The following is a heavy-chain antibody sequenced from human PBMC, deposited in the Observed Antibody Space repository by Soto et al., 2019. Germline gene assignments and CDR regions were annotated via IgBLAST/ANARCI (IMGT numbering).Heavy chain of an antibody. Sequence: QVQLVQSGAEVKKPGASVKVSCKASGYTFTSYALHWVRQAPGQRLEWMGWINAGNGNTKYSQKFKGRVTITRDTSASTGYMGLRSLRSEDTAVYYCARDLGGWPDYWGQGTLVTVSS. D-gene: IGHD2-15*01. CDR2: INAGNGNT. CDR3: ARDLGGWPDY. J-gene: IGHJ4*02. V-gene: IGHV1-3*01. CDR1: GYTFTSYA.